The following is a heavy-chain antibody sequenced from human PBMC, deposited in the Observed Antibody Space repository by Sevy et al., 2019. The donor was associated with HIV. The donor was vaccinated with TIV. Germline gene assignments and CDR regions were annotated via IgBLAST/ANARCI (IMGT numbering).Heavy chain of an antibody. CDR2: ITTSGRYT. Sequence: GESLKISCAASGFTFRTYAMNWVRQAPGKGLEWVSSITTSGRYTYSADSVEGRFTISRDNSQNTVYLQMNSLRVDDTAVYYCAKGYCSGGSCPRDYYYYGMDAWGQWTTVTVSS. D-gene: IGHD2-15*01. V-gene: IGHV3-23*01. CDR3: AKGYCSGGSCPRDYYYYGMDA. CDR1: GFTFRTYA. J-gene: IGHJ6*02.